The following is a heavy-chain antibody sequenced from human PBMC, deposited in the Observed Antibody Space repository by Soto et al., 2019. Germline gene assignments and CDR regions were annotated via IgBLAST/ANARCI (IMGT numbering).Heavy chain of an antibody. Sequence: GASVKFSCKASGYTFTSYVISWVRQAPGQGLECIGWISAYNGNTNYAQKLQGRVTMTTDTSTSTAYMELRSLRSDDTAVYYCARVLGDYYDSSCYYNWFDPWGHGTLVTVSS. V-gene: IGHV1-18*01. CDR2: ISAYNGNT. CDR1: GYTFTSYV. D-gene: IGHD3-22*01. J-gene: IGHJ5*02. CDR3: ARVLGDYYDSSCYYNWFDP.